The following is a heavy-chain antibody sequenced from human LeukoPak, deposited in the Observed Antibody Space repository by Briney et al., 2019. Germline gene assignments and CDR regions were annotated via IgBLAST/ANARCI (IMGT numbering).Heavy chain of an antibody. CDR3: AKEVNDYHLLSLDY. V-gene: IGHV3-30-3*02. Sequence: GGSLRLSCEASGFTFSSYAMHWVRQAPGKGLEWVAVISYDGSNKYYADSVKGRFTISRDNSKNTLYLQMNSLRAEDTAVYFCAKEVNDYHLLSLDYWGQGTMVTVSS. J-gene: IGHJ3*01. CDR1: GFTFSSYA. CDR2: ISYDGSNK. D-gene: IGHD2-2*01.